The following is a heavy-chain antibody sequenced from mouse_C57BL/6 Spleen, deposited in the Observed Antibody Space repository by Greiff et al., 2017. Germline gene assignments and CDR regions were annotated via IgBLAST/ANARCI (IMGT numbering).Heavy chain of an antibody. Sequence: VQLQQSGAELAKPGASVKLSCKASGYTFTSYWMHWVKQRPGQGLEWIGYINPSSGYTKYNQKFKDKATLTADKSSSTAYMQLSSLTYEDSAVYYCATLNYDDDDGFAYWGQGTLVTVSA. J-gene: IGHJ3*01. CDR3: ATLNYDDDDGFAY. D-gene: IGHD2-4*01. CDR2: INPSSGYT. CDR1: GYTFTSYW. V-gene: IGHV1-7*01.